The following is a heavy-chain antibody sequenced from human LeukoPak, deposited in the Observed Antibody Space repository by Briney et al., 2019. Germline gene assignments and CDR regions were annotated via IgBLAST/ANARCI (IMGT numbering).Heavy chain of an antibody. CDR2: IIPIFGTA. CDR3: ARNREYCSGGSCYHWFDP. J-gene: IGHJ5*02. D-gene: IGHD2-15*01. Sequence: SVKVSCKASGGTFSSYAISWVRQAPGQGLEWMGGIIPIFGTANYAQKFQGRVTIIADESTSTAYMELSSPRSEDTAVYYCARNREYCSGGSCYHWFDPWGQGTLVTVSS. CDR1: GGTFSSYA. V-gene: IGHV1-69*13.